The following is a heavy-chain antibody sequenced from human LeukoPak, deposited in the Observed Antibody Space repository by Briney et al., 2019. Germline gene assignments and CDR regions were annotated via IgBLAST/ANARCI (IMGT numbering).Heavy chain of an antibody. CDR2: INHSGST. CDR1: GGSLNAYY. J-gene: IGHJ5*02. Sequence: SETLSLTCAVYGGSLNAYYWSWIRQPPGKGLEWIGEINHSGSTNYNPSLKSRVTISVDTSKNQFSLKLSSVTAADTAMYYCARVRVAARPFNWFDPWGQGTLVTVSS. CDR3: ARVRVAARPFNWFDP. V-gene: IGHV4-34*01. D-gene: IGHD6-6*01.